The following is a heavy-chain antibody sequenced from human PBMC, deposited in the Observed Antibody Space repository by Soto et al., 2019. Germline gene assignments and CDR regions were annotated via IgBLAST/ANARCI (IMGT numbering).Heavy chain of an antibody. CDR3: AKYRWGATTVTSIN. D-gene: IGHD4-4*01. J-gene: IGHJ1*01. CDR2: ISGTSDMT. V-gene: IGHV3-23*01. CDR1: GFTFSSYP. Sequence: EVQLLESGGDLVEPGGSLRLSCVGSGFTFSSYPMNWVRQAPGKGLEWVSAISGTSDMTYYANSVTGRFTISRDNSKNPLYLQVSSLRVEDTAIYYCAKYRWGATTVTSINWGRGTLVTVSS.